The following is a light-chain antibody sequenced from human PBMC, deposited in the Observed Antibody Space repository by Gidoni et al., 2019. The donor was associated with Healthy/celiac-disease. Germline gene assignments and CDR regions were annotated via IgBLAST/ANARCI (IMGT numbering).Light chain of an antibody. Sequence: QSALTQSASVSGCPGQSITISCTGTSSDVGSYNLVSWYQQHPVKAPKLMIYEGSKRPSGVSTRFSGSKSGNTASLTISVLQAEDEADYYCCSYAGSRVVFGGGTKLTVL. V-gene: IGLV2-23*01. CDR2: EGS. J-gene: IGLJ2*01. CDR1: SSDVGSYNL. CDR3: CSYAGSRVV.